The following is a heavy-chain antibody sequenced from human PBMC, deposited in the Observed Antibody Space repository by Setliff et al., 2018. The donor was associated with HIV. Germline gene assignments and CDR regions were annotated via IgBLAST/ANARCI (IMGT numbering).Heavy chain of an antibody. D-gene: IGHD3-16*02. V-gene: IGHV4-31*03. Sequence: SETLSLTCTVSGGSISSGGYYWGWIRQHPGKGLEWIGYIYYSGSTYYNPSLKSRVTISVDTSKNQFSLKLSSVTAADTAVYYCARVPPLKAFGGVISLYYFDYWGQGTLVTVSS. CDR2: IYYSGST. CDR3: ARVPPLKAFGGVISLYYFDY. J-gene: IGHJ4*02. CDR1: GGSISSGGYY.